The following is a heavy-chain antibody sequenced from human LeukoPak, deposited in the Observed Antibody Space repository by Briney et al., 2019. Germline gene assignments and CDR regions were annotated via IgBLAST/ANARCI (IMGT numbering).Heavy chain of an antibody. CDR3: ARDLEYSSSLFDY. Sequence: PGGSLRLSCAASGFTFSSYWMHWVRQAPGKGLEWVSSISSSSSYIYYADSVKGRFTISRDNAKNSLYLQMNSLRAEDTAVYYCARDLEYSSSLFDYWGQGTLVTVSS. D-gene: IGHD6-13*01. V-gene: IGHV3-21*01. CDR1: GFTFSSYW. J-gene: IGHJ4*02. CDR2: ISSSSSYI.